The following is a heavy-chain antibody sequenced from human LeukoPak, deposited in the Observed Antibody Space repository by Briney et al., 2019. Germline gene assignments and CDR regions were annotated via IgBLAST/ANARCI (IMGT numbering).Heavy chain of an antibody. D-gene: IGHD7-27*01. Sequence: GRSLRLSCAASGFTFSDYTMHWVRQAPGKGLEWVAATSFDGTKKYYADSVKGRFTMSRDNSKNTLYLQMNSLRAEDTAVYYCVRERGETGLTDYWGQGTLVTVSS. CDR3: VRERGETGLTDY. J-gene: IGHJ4*02. CDR1: GFTFSDYT. V-gene: IGHV3-30-3*01. CDR2: TSFDGTKK.